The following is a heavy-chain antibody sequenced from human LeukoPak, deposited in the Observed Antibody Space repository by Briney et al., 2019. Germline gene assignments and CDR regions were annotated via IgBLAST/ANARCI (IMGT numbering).Heavy chain of an antibody. CDR1: GFTFSSYG. CDR2: ISYDGSNK. CDR3: AKDRDIVVVTAFDY. D-gene: IGHD2-21*02. J-gene: IGHJ4*02. Sequence: GRSLRLSCAASGFTFSSYGMHWVRQAPGKGLEWVAVISYDGSNKYYADSVKGRFTISRDNSKNTLYPQMNSLRAEDTAVYYCAKDRDIVVVTAFDYWGQGTLVTVSS. V-gene: IGHV3-30*18.